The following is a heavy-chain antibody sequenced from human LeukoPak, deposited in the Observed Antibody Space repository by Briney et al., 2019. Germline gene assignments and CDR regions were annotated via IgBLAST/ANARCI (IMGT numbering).Heavy chain of an antibody. Sequence: PGGSLRLSCVASGFTSSRYWMTWFRQAPWKGLEWVANIKQDGSQKNYVDSVKGRFTISRDNAKKSLYLQMNSLRGEDTAVYFCARGGTYDIWGQGTRVTVSS. J-gene: IGHJ3*02. CDR2: IKQDGSQK. V-gene: IGHV3-7*01. CDR1: GFTSSRYW. CDR3: ARGGTYDI.